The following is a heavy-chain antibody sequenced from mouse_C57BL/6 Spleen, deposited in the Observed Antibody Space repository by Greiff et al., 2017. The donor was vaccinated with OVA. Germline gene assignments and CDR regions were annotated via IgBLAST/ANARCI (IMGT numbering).Heavy chain of an antibody. CDR2: ISYDGSN. J-gene: IGHJ3*01. V-gene: IGHV3-6*01. D-gene: IGHD2-12*01. CDR1: GYSITSGYY. CDR3: ARGSYDGFAY. Sequence: ESGPGLVKPSQSLSLTCSATGYSITSGYYWNWIRQFPGNKLEWMGYISYDGSNNYNPSLKNRISITRDTSKNQFFLKLNSVTTEDTATYYCARGSYDGFAYWGQGTLVTVSA.